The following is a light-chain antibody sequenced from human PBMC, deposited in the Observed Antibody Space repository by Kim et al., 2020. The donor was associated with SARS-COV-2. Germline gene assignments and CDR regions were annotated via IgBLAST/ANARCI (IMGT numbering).Light chain of an antibody. CDR3: CSYAGSSTFRV. Sequence: QSFTISCTGTSSDVGSYNLVSWYQQHPGKAPKLMIYEVSKRPSGVSNRFSGSKSGNTASLTISGLQAEDEADYYCCSYAGSSTFRVFGGGTKLTVL. J-gene: IGLJ2*01. CDR2: EVS. CDR1: SSDVGSYNL. V-gene: IGLV2-23*02.